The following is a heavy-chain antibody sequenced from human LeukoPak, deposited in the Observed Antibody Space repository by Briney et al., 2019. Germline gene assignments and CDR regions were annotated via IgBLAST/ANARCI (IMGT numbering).Heavy chain of an antibody. D-gene: IGHD6-19*01. CDR3: ARRSGIAVAGAFDY. V-gene: IGHV3-23*01. Sequence: GGSLRLSRAASGFTFSNYAMRWVRQAPGKGLEWVSGISGSGDSTYYADSVKGRFTISRDNSKNTLYLQMNSLRAEDTAVYYCARRSGIAVAGAFDYWGQGTLVTVFS. CDR2: ISGSGDST. CDR1: GFTFSNYA. J-gene: IGHJ4*02.